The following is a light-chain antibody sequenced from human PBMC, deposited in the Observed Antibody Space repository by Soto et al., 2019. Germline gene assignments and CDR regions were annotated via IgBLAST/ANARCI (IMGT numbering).Light chain of an antibody. Sequence: IRVTKSAFVVSASVGDRVTITCRASQAITNNLAWYQQKPGKPPRLLIYQESTLQSGVPSRFSGSKSGTQFTLTIDSLQPEDFAVYYCQQYGGTPPITFGQGTRLEIK. CDR2: QES. CDR3: QQYGGTPPIT. CDR1: QAITNN. J-gene: IGKJ5*01. V-gene: IGKV1-9*01.